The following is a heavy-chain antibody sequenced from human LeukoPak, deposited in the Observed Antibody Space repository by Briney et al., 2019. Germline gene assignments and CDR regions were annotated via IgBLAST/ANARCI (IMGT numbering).Heavy chain of an antibody. CDR3: ARGLTYYYDSSGYYPASCDY. CDR2: ISSSSSTI. Sequence: GGSLRLSCAASGFTFSSYSMNWVRQAPGKGPEWVSYISSSSSTIYYADSVKGRFTISRDNAKNSLYLQMSSLRAEDTAVYYCARGLTYYYDSSGYYPASCDYWGQGTLVTVSS. J-gene: IGHJ4*02. CDR1: GFTFSSYS. D-gene: IGHD3-22*01. V-gene: IGHV3-48*01.